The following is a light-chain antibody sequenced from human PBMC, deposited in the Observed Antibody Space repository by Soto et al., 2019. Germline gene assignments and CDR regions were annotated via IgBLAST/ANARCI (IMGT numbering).Light chain of an antibody. V-gene: IGKV3-20*01. CDR1: QSVSSSY. CDR2: GAS. CDR3: QQYDTSHWT. Sequence: EIVLTQSPGTLSLSPGERATLSCRASQSVSSSYVAWYQQKPGQAPRLLIYGASSRAAGIPDRFSGSGSGTHFTLTISRLEPEDFAVYYCQQYDTSHWTFGQGTKVEIK. J-gene: IGKJ1*01.